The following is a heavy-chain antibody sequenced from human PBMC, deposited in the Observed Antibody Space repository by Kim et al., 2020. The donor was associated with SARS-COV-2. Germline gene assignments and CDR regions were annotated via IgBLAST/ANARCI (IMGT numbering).Heavy chain of an antibody. Sequence: GGSLRLSCAASGFTFSSYAMSWVRQAPGKGLEWVSASSGIGGSTYYADSVKGRFTISRDTSKNTLYLQMNSLRAEDTAVYYCAKDLKSQWLVRVMKSWGQGTLVTVSS. V-gene: IGHV3-23*01. CDR2: SSGIGGST. J-gene: IGHJ5*02. D-gene: IGHD6-19*01. CDR3: AKDLKSQWLVRVMKS. CDR1: GFTFSSYA.